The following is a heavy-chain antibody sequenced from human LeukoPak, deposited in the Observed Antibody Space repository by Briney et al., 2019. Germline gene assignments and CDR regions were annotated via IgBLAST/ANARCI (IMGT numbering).Heavy chain of an antibody. J-gene: IGHJ4*02. CDR3: AKDPNYGDSFSDY. CDR2: IKQDGSEK. V-gene: IGHV3-7*03. D-gene: IGHD4-17*01. CDR1: GFTFSSYW. Sequence: GGSLRLSCAASGFTFSSYWMSWVRQAPGKGLEWVANIKQDGSEKYYVDSVKGRFTISRDNAKNSLYLQMNSLRAEDTAVYYCAKDPNYGDSFSDYWGRGTLVTVSS.